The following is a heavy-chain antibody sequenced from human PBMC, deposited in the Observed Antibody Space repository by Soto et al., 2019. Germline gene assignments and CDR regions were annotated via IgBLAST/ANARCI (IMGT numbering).Heavy chain of an antibody. CDR1: GFTFSSYA. CDR3: AREYRSGSSPFDY. D-gene: IGHD3-10*01. Sequence: GGSLRLSCAASGFTFSSYAMHWVRQAPGKGLEWVAVISYDGSNKYYADSVKGRFTISRDNSKNTLYLQMNSLRAEDTAVYYCAREYRSGSSPFDYWGQGTLVTVSS. J-gene: IGHJ4*02. V-gene: IGHV3-30-3*01. CDR2: ISYDGSNK.